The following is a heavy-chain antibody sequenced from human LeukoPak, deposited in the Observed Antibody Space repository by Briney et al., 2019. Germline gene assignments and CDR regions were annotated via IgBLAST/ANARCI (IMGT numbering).Heavy chain of an antibody. CDR2: INCNSGDT. V-gene: IGHV1-2*06. J-gene: IGHJ4*02. CDR3: GRTWIEVWTPDFDY. Sequence: ASVKVSCKASGYTFSAYNIHWVRQAPGHGLEWMGRINCNSGDTKYAQRFQGRVTMTRDTSMSTVYMELSGLRSDDTAVFFCGRTWIEVWTPDFDYGGQGTLVTAS. D-gene: IGHD3-22*01. CDR1: GYTFSAYN.